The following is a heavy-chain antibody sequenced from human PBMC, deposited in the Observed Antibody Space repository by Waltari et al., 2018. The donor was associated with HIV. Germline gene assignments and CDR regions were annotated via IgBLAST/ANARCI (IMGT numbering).Heavy chain of an antibody. D-gene: IGHD3-3*01. CDR2: MNPNSGNR. V-gene: IGHV1-8*01. Sequence: QVQMVQSGADVKKPGASVRVSCKASGYTFSSYDINWVRQAPGQGLEWMGWMNPNSGNRAYAQNLRGRVTMTRNTSITTAYMELSSLTSEDTAVYYCARGRGPGKFGDYFDFWGQGTLVTVSS. CDR1: GYTFSSYD. CDR3: ARGRGPGKFGDYFDF. J-gene: IGHJ4*02.